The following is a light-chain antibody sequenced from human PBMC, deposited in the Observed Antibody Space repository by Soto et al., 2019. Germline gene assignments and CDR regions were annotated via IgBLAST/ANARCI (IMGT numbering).Light chain of an antibody. CDR2: EVS. Sequence: QSVLTQPASVSGSPGQSITISCTGTSSDVGGYNYVSWYQQHPGKAPKLMIYEVSNRPSGVSNRFSGSKSDNTASLTISGLQAEDEADYCCSSYTSSSTQVFGTGTKVTVL. J-gene: IGLJ1*01. CDR1: SSDVGGYNY. CDR3: SSYTSSSTQV. V-gene: IGLV2-14*01.